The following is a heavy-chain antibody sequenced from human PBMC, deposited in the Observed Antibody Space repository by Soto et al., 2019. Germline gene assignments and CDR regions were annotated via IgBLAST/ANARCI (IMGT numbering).Heavy chain of an antibody. V-gene: IGHV3-15*07. CDR3: VSGAVDFDY. J-gene: IGHJ4*02. CDR2: IKSKADGGAT. CDR1: GFTFRNGW. Sequence: EVQLVESGGALVKPGGSLRLSCAAAGFTFRNGWMNWVRQAPGKGLEWVGRIKSKADGGATDYGAPVQDRFVISRDDSLKTLYLELNSLKTEDTAVYYSVSGAVDFDYWGQGTLVTVSS.